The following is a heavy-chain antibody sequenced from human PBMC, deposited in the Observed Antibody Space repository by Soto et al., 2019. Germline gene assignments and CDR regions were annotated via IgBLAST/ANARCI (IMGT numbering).Heavy chain of an antibody. J-gene: IGHJ4*02. CDR3: ARDLGAARRDY. Sequence: GASVKVSCKASGGAFSSYSISWVLQAPGQGLEWMGGIIPIFGTANYAQKFQGRVTITADKSTSTAYMELSSLRSEDTAVYYCARDLGAARRDYWGQGTLVTVSS. V-gene: IGHV1-69*06. CDR1: GGAFSSYS. D-gene: IGHD6-6*01. CDR2: IIPIFGTA.